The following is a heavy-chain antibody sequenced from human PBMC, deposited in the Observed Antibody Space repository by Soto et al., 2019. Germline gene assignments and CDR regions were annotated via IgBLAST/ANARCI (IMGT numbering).Heavy chain of an antibody. CDR3: ARDRPLFLEFMDV. V-gene: IGHV3-7*03. J-gene: IGHJ6*02. Sequence: GGSLRLSCEASGFSFRTYWMSWARQAPGKGLEWVANIKEDGNEKDYVDSVRGRFFISRDNAKSSLYLQMDSLRAEDTAVYYCARDRPLFLEFMDVWGQGTTVTVSS. CDR1: GFSFRTYW. CDR2: IKEDGNEK. D-gene: IGHD3-3*01.